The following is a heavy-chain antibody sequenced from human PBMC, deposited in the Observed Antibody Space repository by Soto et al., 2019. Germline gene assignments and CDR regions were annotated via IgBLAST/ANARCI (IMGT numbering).Heavy chain of an antibody. CDR3: ARDSASVVVTAVGDY. V-gene: IGHV3-33*01. J-gene: IGHJ4*02. CDR2: IWYDGSNK. D-gene: IGHD2-21*02. Sequence: GGSLRLSCAASGFTFSSYGMHWVRQAPGKGLEWVAVIWYDGSNKYYADSVKGRFTISRDNSKNTLYLQMNSLRAEDTAVYYCARDSASVVVTAVGDYWGQGTLVTVSS. CDR1: GFTFSSYG.